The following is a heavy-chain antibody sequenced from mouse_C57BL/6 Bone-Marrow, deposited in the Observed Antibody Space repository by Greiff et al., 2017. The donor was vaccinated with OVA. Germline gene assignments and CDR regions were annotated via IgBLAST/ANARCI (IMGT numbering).Heavy chain of an antibody. D-gene: IGHD1-2*01. V-gene: IGHV1-19*01. CDR3: ARVDWLYYYAMDY. CDR1: GYTFTDYY. CDR2: INPYNGGT. Sequence: EVQGVESGPVLVKPGASVKMSCKASGYTFTDYYMNWVKQSHGKSLEWIGVINPYNGGTSYNQKFKGKATLTVDKSSSTAYMELNSLTSEDSAVYYCARVDWLYYYAMDYWGQGTSVTVSS. J-gene: IGHJ4*01.